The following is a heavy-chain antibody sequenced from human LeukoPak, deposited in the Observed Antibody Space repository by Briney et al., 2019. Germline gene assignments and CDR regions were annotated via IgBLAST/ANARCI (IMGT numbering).Heavy chain of an antibody. D-gene: IGHD6-13*01. CDR1: GGSISSSTYY. CDR3: ARHRYSSSWLYYFDY. J-gene: IGHJ4*02. V-gene: IGHV4-39*01. Sequence: SETLSLTCTVSGGSISSSTYYWGWIRQPPGKGLEWIGSISYSGSTYYNPSLRSRLTISVDTSKNQCSLKLSSVTAADTAVYYCARHRYSSSWLYYFDYWGQGTLVTVSS. CDR2: ISYSGST.